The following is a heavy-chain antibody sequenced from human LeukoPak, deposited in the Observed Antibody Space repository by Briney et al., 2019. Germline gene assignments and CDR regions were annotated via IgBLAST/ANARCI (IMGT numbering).Heavy chain of an antibody. J-gene: IGHJ4*02. V-gene: IGHV7-4-1*02. D-gene: IGHD3-10*01. CDR3: ARVVTYYGSGSLDY. CDR2: INTNTGNP. Sequence: ASVKVSCKASGYTFTSYAMNWVRQAPGQGLELVGWINTNTGNPTYAQGLTGRFVFSLDTSVSTAYLQISSLKAEDTAVYYCARVVTYYGSGSLDYWGQGTLVTVSS. CDR1: GYTFTSYA.